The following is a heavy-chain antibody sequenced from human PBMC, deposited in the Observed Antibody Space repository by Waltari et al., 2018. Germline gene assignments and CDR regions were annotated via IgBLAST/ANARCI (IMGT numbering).Heavy chain of an antibody. CDR1: GGSIRSSSYS. CDR2: IYYSGST. D-gene: IGHD5-12*01. CDR3: ARASGYSGYGAFGY. Sequence: QLQLQESGPGLVKPSETRSLTCTVSGGSIRSSSYSWGWIRQPPGKGLEWIGSIYYSGSTYYNPSLKSRVTISVDTSKNQFSLKLSSVTAADTAVYYCARASGYSGYGAFGYWGQGTLVTVSS. V-gene: IGHV4-39*07. J-gene: IGHJ4*02.